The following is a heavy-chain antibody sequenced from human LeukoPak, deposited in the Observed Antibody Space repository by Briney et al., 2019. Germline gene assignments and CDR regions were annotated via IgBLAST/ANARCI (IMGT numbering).Heavy chain of an antibody. V-gene: IGHV4-59*11. CDR1: GGSISSHY. D-gene: IGHD5-12*01. Sequence: SETLSLTCTVSGGSISSHYWSWIRQPPGKGLEWIGYIYYSGSTNYNPSLQSRVTISVDTSKNQFSLKLSSVTAADTAVYYCARGGGYSGYPDYWGQGTLVTVSS. J-gene: IGHJ4*02. CDR3: ARGGGYSGYPDY. CDR2: IYYSGST.